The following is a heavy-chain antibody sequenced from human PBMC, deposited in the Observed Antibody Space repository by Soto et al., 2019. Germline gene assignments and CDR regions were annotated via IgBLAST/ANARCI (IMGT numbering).Heavy chain of an antibody. CDR3: ASLLYCSGGSCYRGYFGY. CDR2: INAGNGNT. V-gene: IGHV1-3*01. J-gene: IGHJ4*02. Sequence: ASVKVSCQASGYTFTSYATHWMRQAPGQRLEWMGWINAGNGNTKYSQKFQGGVTITRDTSASTAYMELSSLRSDGMAVYYCASLLYCSGGSCYRGYFGYWGQGTLVTVSS. D-gene: IGHD2-15*01. CDR1: GYTFTSYA.